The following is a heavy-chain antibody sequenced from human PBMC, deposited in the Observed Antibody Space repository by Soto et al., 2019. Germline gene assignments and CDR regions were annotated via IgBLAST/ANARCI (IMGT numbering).Heavy chain of an antibody. CDR3: ARGRFGGYRRGMDV. Sequence: PSETLSLTCAVYGGSFSGYYWSWIRQPPGKGLEWIGEINHSGSTNYNPSLKSRVTISVDTSKNQFSLKLSSVTAADTAVYYCARGRFGGYRRGMDVWGQGTTVTVSS. CDR1: GGSFSGYY. CDR2: INHSGST. J-gene: IGHJ6*02. D-gene: IGHD3-10*01. V-gene: IGHV4-34*01.